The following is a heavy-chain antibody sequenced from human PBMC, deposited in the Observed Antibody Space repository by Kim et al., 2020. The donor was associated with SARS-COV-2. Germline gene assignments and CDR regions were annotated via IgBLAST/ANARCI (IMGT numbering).Heavy chain of an antibody. CDR1: GYTFTSSH. D-gene: IGHD3-10*01. CDR2: INHSGGST. CDR3: ARGTWGGGGWGYGSGQYNRFDP. J-gene: IGHJ5*02. Sequence: ASVKVSCKASGYTFTSSHIQWVRQAPGQGLEWVGIINHSGGSTTYAQKLQGRVTMTRDTSTGTVYMELRSLRSEDTALYYCARGTWGGGGWGYGSGQYNRFDPWGQGTLVTVSS. V-gene: IGHV1-46*03.